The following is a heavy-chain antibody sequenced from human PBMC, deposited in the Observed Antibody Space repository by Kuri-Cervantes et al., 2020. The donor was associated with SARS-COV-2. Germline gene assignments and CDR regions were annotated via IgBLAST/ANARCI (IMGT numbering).Heavy chain of an antibody. Sequence: GGSLRLSCAASGFTFSSYGMHWVRQAPGKGLEWVAVISYDGSNKYYADSVKGRFTISRDNSKDTLYLQMNSLRAEDTAVYYCAKGPPAYVDYWGQGTLVTVSS. CDR3: AKGPPAYVDY. J-gene: IGHJ4*02. CDR2: ISYDGSNK. V-gene: IGHV3-30*18. CDR1: GFTFSSYG.